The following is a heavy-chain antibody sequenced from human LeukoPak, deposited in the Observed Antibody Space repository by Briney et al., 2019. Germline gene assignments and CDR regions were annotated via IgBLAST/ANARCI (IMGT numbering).Heavy chain of an antibody. V-gene: IGHV3-49*03. J-gene: IGHJ4*02. Sequence: GGSLRLSCTGSGITFGDYAMSWFRQTPGKGLDWVGFITNKGSGGTTHYAASVKGRFTISRDDSKSIAYLQMNTLKTEDTAVYYCSRGSLDFGGRGTLVTVSS. CDR1: GITFGDYA. D-gene: IGHD1-26*01. CDR2: ITNKGSGGTT. CDR3: SRGSLDF.